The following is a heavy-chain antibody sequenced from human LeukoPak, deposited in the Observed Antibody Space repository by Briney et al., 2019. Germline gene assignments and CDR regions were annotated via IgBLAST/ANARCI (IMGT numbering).Heavy chain of an antibody. CDR2: INPNSGGT. D-gene: IGHD2-15*01. J-gene: IGHJ3*02. V-gene: IGHV1-2*02. CDR3: ARDVGRSCWPTDAFDI. CDR1: GYTFTGYY. Sequence: ASVKVSCKASGYTFTGYYMHWVRQAPGQGLEWMGWINPNSGGTNYAQKFQGRVTMTRDTSISTAYMELSRLRSDDTAVYYCARDVGRSCWPTDAFDIWGQGIMVTVSS.